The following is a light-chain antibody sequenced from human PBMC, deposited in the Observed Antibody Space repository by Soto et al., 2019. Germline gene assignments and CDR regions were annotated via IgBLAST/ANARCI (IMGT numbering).Light chain of an antibody. V-gene: IGKV3-15*01. CDR2: GAS. CDR1: QSVSSN. J-gene: IGKJ4*01. Sequence: EIVMTQSPATLSVSPGERPTLSCRASQSVSSNLAWYQQKPGQPPRLLIYGASTRATGIPARFSGSGSGTEFTLSISSLQSEDFAVYYCQQYNNWPLPFGGGTKVEIK. CDR3: QQYNNWPLP.